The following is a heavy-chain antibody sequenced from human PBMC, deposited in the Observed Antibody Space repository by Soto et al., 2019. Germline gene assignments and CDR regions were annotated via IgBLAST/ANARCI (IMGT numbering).Heavy chain of an antibody. CDR2: ITSSGSST. J-gene: IGHJ4*02. D-gene: IGHD5-12*01. V-gene: IGHV3-23*01. CDR1: GFTFSSYA. Sequence: GSLRLSCAASGFTFSSYAMRWVRQAPGKGLEWVSAITSSGSSTYFADSLKGRITISRDNSKNTLSLQMDSLRVEDTAIYYCAKGVEGYVVSSFDSWGQGALVTVSS. CDR3: AKGVEGYVVSSFDS.